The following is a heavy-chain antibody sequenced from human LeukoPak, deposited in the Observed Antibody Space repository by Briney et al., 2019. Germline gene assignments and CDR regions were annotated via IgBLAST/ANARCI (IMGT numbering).Heavy chain of an antibody. D-gene: IGHD6-19*01. CDR3: ARLVAVAGLSWYFDH. V-gene: IGHV5-51*01. CDR1: GYSFTTYW. J-gene: IGHJ4*02. CDR2: IYPGDSDT. Sequence: GESLKISCKGSGYSFTTYWIGWVRQMPGKGLEWMGIIYPGDSDTRYSPSFQGQVTFSADKSITTAYLQWSSLKASDTAMYYCARLVAVAGLSWYFDHWGQGALVTVSS.